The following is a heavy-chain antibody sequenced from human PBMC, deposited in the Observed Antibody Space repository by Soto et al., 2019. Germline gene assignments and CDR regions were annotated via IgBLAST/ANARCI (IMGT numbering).Heavy chain of an antibody. CDR1: GGSFSGCY. CDR3: ARGRDYYDSSGYYYRYFDY. J-gene: IGHJ4*02. CDR2: INHSGST. V-gene: IGHV4-34*01. Sequence: PSETLYLTCSVYGGSFSGCYWSGIRQPPGKGLEWIGEINHSGSTNYNPSLKSRVTISVDTSKNQFSLKLSSVTAADTAVYYCARGRDYYDSSGYYYRYFDYWGQGTLVTVSS. D-gene: IGHD3-22*01.